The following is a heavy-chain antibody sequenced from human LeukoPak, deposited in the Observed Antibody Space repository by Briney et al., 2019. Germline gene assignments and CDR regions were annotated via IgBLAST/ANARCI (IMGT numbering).Heavy chain of an antibody. Sequence: GASVKVSCKASGYTFTGYYMHWVRQAPGQGLEWMGRINPNSGGTNYAQKFQGRVTMTRDTSISTAYMELSRLRSDDTAVYYCARGLEATGDWFDPWGQGILVTVSS. V-gene: IGHV1-2*06. D-gene: IGHD3-3*01. CDR2: INPNSGGT. CDR1: GYTFTGYY. CDR3: ARGLEATGDWFDP. J-gene: IGHJ5*02.